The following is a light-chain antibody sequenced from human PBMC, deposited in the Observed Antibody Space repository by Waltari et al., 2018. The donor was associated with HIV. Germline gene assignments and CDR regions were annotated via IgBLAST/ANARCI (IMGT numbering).Light chain of an antibody. CDR1: SSYVGGYNS. J-gene: IGLJ1*01. CDR3: KSKTSSSTPCV. V-gene: IGLV2-14*03. Sequence: QSALTQPASVSGSPGQSIPISCPGPSSYVGGYNSVALYQQHPGKAPKLIIYDVSNRPSGVPYRFSGSKSGNTASLTISGLQAEDEADYYCKSKTSSSTPCVFGTGTKVTVL. CDR2: DVS.